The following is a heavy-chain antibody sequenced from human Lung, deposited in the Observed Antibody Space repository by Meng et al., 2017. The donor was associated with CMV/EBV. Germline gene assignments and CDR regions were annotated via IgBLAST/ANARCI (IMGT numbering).Heavy chain of an antibody. J-gene: IGHJ5*02. D-gene: IGHD2-2*01. CDR3: VRVSVGYCRSPTGHMGGRFDP. CDR1: GAFVNSRDYS. CDR2: VYYSGST. V-gene: IGHV4-61*08. Sequence: SETLSLXCTFAGAFVNSRDYSWSWILQHPGKGLEYIGYVYYSGSTNYNPPFKSRVTKSVNKSKNQFSLRLRSVTAADTALYYCVRVSVGYCRSPTGHMGGRFDPWGQGNXVNGAS.